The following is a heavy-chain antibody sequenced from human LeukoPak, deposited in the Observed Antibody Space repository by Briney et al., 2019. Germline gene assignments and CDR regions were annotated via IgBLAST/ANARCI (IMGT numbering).Heavy chain of an antibody. V-gene: IGHV1-8*02. CDR2: MNPNSGNT. Sequence: ASVKVSCKASGGTFSSYAISWVRQAPGQGLEWMGWMNPNSGNTGYAQKFQGRVTMTRNTSISTAYMELSSLRSEDTAVYYCARGQSLFKGSSWPYNWFDPWGQGTLVTVSS. CDR3: ARGQSLFKGSSWPYNWFDP. CDR1: GGTFSSYA. J-gene: IGHJ5*02. D-gene: IGHD6-13*01.